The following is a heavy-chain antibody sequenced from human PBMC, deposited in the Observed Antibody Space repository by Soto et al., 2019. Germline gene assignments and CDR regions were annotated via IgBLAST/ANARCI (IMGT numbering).Heavy chain of an antibody. Sequence: QVQLQESGPGLVKPSQTLSLTCTVSGGSISSGGYYWSWIRQHPGKGLEWIGYIYYSGSTYYNPSLKRRVTXXVXTCXNQFSLKLSSVTAADTAVYYCARADYGDYQDAFDIWGQGTMVTVSS. V-gene: IGHV4-31*03. CDR2: IYYSGST. D-gene: IGHD4-17*01. CDR1: GGSISSGGYY. J-gene: IGHJ3*02. CDR3: ARADYGDYQDAFDI.